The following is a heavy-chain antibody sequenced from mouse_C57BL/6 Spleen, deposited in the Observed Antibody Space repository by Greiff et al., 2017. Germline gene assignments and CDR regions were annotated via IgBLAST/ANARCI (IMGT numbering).Heavy chain of an antibody. J-gene: IGHJ4*01. CDR3: TYSRLRHAMDY. V-gene: IGHV14-4*01. D-gene: IGHD1-2*01. CDR2: IDPENGDT. Sequence: VQLQQSGAELVRPGASVKLSCTASGFNIKDDYMHWVKQRPEQGLEWIGWIDPENGDTEYASKFQGKATITADTSSNTAYLQLNSLTSEDTAVYYCTYSRLRHAMDYWGQGTTVTVSS. CDR1: GFNIKDDY.